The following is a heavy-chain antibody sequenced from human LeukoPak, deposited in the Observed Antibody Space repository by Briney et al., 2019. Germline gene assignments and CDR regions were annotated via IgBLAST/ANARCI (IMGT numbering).Heavy chain of an antibody. V-gene: IGHV3-23*01. J-gene: IGHJ4*02. CDR3: ARDSNYDTSGHYY. D-gene: IGHD3-22*01. Sequence: GGSLGLSCAASGLTFSSYAMSWVGKAPGKGLEWVSAISGSGGSTYYADSVKGRFTISRDNSKNTLYLQMNSLRAEDTAVYYCARDSNYDTSGHYYWGQGTLVTVSS. CDR2: ISGSGGST. CDR1: GLTFSSYA.